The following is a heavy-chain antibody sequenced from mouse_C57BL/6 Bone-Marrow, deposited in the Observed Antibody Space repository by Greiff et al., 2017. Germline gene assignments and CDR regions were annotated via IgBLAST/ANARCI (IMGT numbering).Heavy chain of an antibody. CDR3: TREEDDRNFY. CDR1: GYTFTSYW. V-gene: IGHV1-53*01. Sequence: QVQLQQPGTELVKPGASVKLSCKASGYTFTSYWMHWVKQRPGQGLEWIGNIKPSNGGTNYNEKFKGKATLTVDKSTSTAYMQLSSRTSEDSAVYCGTREEDDRNFYWGQGTTLTVSS. J-gene: IGHJ2*01. D-gene: IGHD2-14*01. CDR2: IKPSNGGT.